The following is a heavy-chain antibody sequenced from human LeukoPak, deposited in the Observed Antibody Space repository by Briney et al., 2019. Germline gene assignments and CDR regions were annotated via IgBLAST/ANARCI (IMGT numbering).Heavy chain of an antibody. CDR3: ARTCSGGSCYSGYFDY. CDR2: ISAYNGNT. Sequence: ASGKVSCKASGYTFTSYGISWVRQAPGQGLEWMGWISAYNGNTNYAQKLQGRVTMTTDTSTSTAYMELRSLRSDDTAVYYCARTCSGGSCYSGYFDYWGQGTLVTVSS. J-gene: IGHJ4*02. V-gene: IGHV1-18*01. CDR1: GYTFTSYG. D-gene: IGHD2-15*01.